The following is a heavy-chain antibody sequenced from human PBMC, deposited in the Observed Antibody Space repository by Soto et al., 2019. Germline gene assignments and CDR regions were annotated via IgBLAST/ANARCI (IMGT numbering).Heavy chain of an antibody. CDR3: ARDPPDSSGYYRPADWFDP. CDR2: IIPIFGTA. V-gene: IGHV1-69*06. J-gene: IGHJ5*02. D-gene: IGHD3-22*01. CDR1: GGTFSSYA. Sequence: ASVKVSCKASGGTFSSYAISWLRQAPGQGLEWMGGIIPIFGTANYAQKFQGRVTITADKSTSTAYMELSSLRSEDTAVCYCARDPPDSSGYYRPADWFDPWGQGTLVTVSS.